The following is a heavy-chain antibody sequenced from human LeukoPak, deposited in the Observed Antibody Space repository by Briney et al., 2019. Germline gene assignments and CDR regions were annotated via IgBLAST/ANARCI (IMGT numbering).Heavy chain of an antibody. V-gene: IGHV4-39*01. CDR2: FFYSGST. CDR1: GGSISSSGYY. CDR3: ARRESWNWFDP. J-gene: IGHJ5*02. Sequence: SETLSLTCTVSGGSISSSGYYWGWIRQPPGKGLEWIGSFFYSGSTSYNPSLKSRVTISVDTSKNQFSLNVRSVTAADTAVYYCARRESWNWFDPWGQGTLAIVSS.